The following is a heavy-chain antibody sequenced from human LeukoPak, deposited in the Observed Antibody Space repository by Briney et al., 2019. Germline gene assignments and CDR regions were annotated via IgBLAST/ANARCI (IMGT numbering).Heavy chain of an antibody. CDR3: ASGYTVTPPGAAFDY. V-gene: IGHV4-4*02. Sequence: SGTLSLTCAVSGGSISSSNWWSWVRQPPGKGLEWIGEIYHSGSTNYNPSLKSRVTISVDKSKNQFSLKLSSVTVADTAVYYCASGYTVTPPGAAFDYWGQGTLVTVSS. J-gene: IGHJ4*02. D-gene: IGHD4-17*01. CDR2: IYHSGST. CDR1: GGSISSSNW.